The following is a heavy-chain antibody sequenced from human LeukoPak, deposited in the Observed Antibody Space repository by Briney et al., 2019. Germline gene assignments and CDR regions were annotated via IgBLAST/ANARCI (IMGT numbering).Heavy chain of an antibody. Sequence: GESLKISCKGSGYSFTSYWIGWVRQMPGKGLEWMGIIYPGDSDTRYSPSFQGQVTISADKSISTAYLQWSSLKASDTAMYYCARHRADCDAWAENFDYWGQGTLVTVSS. CDR1: GYSFTSYW. J-gene: IGHJ4*02. D-gene: IGHD2-21*02. CDR3: ARHRADCDAWAENFDY. CDR2: IYPGDSDT. V-gene: IGHV5-51*01.